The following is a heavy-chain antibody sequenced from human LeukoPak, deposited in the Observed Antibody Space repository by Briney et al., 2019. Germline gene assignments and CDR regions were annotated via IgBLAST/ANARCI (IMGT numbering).Heavy chain of an antibody. CDR2: IYHSGST. Sequence: SQTLSLTCTVSGGSISSGGYSWGWIRQPPGKGLEWIGYIYHSGSTYYNPSLKSRVTISVDTSKNQFSLKLSSVTAADTAVYYCARDSITMVRSIDYWGQGTLVTVSS. CDR3: ARDSITMVRSIDY. V-gene: IGHV4-30-2*01. D-gene: IGHD3-10*01. CDR1: GGSISSGGYS. J-gene: IGHJ4*02.